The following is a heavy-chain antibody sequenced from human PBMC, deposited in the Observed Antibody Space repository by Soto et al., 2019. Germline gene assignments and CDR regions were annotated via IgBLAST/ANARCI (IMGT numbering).Heavy chain of an antibody. CDR3: TRQTDAVQWLVVPTDYNFDY. Sequence: GGSLRLSCAASGFTFSSYWMSWVRQAPGKGLEWVANIKQDGSEKYYVDSVKGRFTISRDNAKNSLYLQMNSLKTEDTAVYFCTRQTDAVQWLVVPTDYNFDYWGQGTLVTVSS. D-gene: IGHD6-19*01. V-gene: IGHV3-7*03. CDR1: GFTFSSYW. CDR2: IKQDGSEK. J-gene: IGHJ4*02.